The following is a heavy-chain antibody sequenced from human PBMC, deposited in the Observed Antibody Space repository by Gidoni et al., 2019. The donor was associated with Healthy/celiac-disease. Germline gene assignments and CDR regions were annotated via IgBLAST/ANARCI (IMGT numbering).Heavy chain of an antibody. CDR2: IYYSGST. D-gene: IGHD3-10*01. Sequence: QLQLRESGPGLVKTSETLSLICTVSGGSISSSSYYWGWLRQPPGKGLEWIGSIYYSGSTYYNPSLKSRVTISVDTSKNQFSLKLSSVTAADTAVYYCARHSGPTGRYDYWGQGTLVTVSS. CDR1: GGSISSSSYY. J-gene: IGHJ4*02. V-gene: IGHV4-39*01. CDR3: ARHSGPTGRYDY.